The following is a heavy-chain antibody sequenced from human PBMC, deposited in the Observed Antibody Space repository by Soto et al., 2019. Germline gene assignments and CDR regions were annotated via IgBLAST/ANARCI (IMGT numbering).Heavy chain of an antibody. V-gene: IGHV4-31*03. D-gene: IGHD5-18*01. CDR1: VPSISSGGHF. CDR3: ARDSSGPGSSYGKFDY. J-gene: IGHJ4*02. CDR2: IYYSGIT. Sequence: PSETLSISCTFYVPSISSGGHFWPWIRQHPGKGLEWIGYIYYSGITYYNPSLRSRVTISLDPSENQFSLKVTSVTAADTAVYYCARDSSGPGSSYGKFDYWGQGAMVTVSS.